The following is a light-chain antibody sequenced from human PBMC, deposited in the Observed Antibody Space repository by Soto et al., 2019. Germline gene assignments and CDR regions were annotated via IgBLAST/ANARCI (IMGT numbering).Light chain of an antibody. Sequence: DIVMTQSPLYLPVTPGEPASISCISSQSLLHTNGYNYLDWYLQKPGQSPQLLICMGSDRASGVPDRFSGSGSGIDFTLKISRVEAEDVGVYYCMQALQTPPAYGQGTKVEIK. CDR3: MQALQTPPA. V-gene: IGKV2-28*01. CDR2: MGS. CDR1: QSLLHTNGYNY. J-gene: IGKJ1*01.